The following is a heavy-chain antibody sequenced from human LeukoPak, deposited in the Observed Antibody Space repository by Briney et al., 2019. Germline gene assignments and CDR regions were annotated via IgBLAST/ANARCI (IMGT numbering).Heavy chain of an antibody. CDR2: IIPIFGTA. J-gene: IGHJ6*02. CDR3: ARRGTVTRYGMDV. V-gene: IGHV1-69*05. Sequence: SVKVSCKASGGTFSSYAISWVRQAPGQGLEWMGGIIPIFGTANYAQKFQGRVTITTDESTSTAYMELSSLRSEDTAMYYCARRGTVTRYGMDVWGQGTTVIVSS. D-gene: IGHD4-11*01. CDR1: GGTFSSYA.